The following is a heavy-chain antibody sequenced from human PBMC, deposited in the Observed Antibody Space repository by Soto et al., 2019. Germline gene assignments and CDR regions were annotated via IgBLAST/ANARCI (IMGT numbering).Heavy chain of an antibody. CDR3: AREVEGSYSPADF. D-gene: IGHD3-10*01. J-gene: IGHJ4*02. CDR1: GYTFTDHG. V-gene: IGHV1-18*01. Sequence: QVQLVQSGPEVKKPGASVTVSCKASGYTFTDHGIDWVRQAPGQGLEWVGWVSSYNGNTNYADNLKDRVIMTTDASTSKAYMELRGRRSDDTAVYYCAREVEGSYSPADFWGQATPVTVSS. CDR2: VSSYNGNT.